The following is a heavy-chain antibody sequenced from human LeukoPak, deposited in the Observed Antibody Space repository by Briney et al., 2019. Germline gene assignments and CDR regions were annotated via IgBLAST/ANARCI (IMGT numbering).Heavy chain of an antibody. D-gene: IGHD3-3*01. J-gene: IGHJ4*02. V-gene: IGHV3-23*01. Sequence: PGGSLRLSCAASGFTFSSYAMSWVRQAPGKGLEWVSAVSGSGSSTYYADSVKGRFTISRDNSKNTLYLQMNSLRAEDTAVYYCAKVGDFWSGCSRRYFDYWGQGTLVTVSS. CDR1: GFTFSSYA. CDR3: AKVGDFWSGCSRRYFDY. CDR2: VSGSGSST.